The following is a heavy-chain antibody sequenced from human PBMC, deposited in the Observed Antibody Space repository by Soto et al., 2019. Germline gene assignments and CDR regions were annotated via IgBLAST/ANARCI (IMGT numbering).Heavy chain of an antibody. Sequence: GASVKLSCKASGYTFTSYGISWVRQAPGQGLEWMGWISAYNGNTNYAQKLQGRVIMTTDTSTSTAYMELRSLRSDDTAVYYCATLPATEHYCGRDCYFDYCGQGTRVTVSS. CDR2: ISAYNGNT. CDR1: GYTFTSYG. D-gene: IGHD2-21*02. V-gene: IGHV1-18*01. CDR3: ATLPATEHYCGRDCYFDY. J-gene: IGHJ4*02.